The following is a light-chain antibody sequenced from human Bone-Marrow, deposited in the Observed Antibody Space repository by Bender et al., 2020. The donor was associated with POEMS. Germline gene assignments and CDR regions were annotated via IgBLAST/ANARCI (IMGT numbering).Light chain of an antibody. V-gene: IGLV3-21*02. CDR3: SSYTSTSTPWV. Sequence: SYVLTQSPSVSVAPGQTANITCGGNILGSKTVPWYQQRPGQSPVLVIYQDNKRPSAIPERFSGSNSGNTATLTISGTQAMDEADYYCSSYTSTSTPWVFGGGTKLTVL. J-gene: IGLJ3*02. CDR2: QDN. CDR1: ILGSKT.